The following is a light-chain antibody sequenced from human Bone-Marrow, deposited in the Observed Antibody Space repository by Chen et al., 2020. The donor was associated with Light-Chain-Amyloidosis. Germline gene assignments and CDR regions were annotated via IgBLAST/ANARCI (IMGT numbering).Light chain of an antibody. J-gene: IGLJ3*02. CDR1: NIGSTS. CDR2: DDS. Sequence: SYVLTQPSSVSVAPAQTATIACGGNNIGSTSVHWYQQTPGQAPLLVVYDDSDRPSGIPERLSGSNSGNTATLTISRVEAGDEADYYCQVWDRSSDRPVFGGGNKLTVL. CDR3: QVWDRSSDRPV. V-gene: IGLV3-21*02.